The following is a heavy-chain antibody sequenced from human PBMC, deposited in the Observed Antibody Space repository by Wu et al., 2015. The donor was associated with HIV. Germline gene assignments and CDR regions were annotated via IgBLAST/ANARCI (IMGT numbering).Heavy chain of an antibody. CDR1: GYTFTGYY. V-gene: IGHV1-2*02. CDR3: ARAYISSVVAAPPWFDP. Sequence: QVQLVQSGAEVKKPGASVKVSCKASGYTFTGYYMHWVRQAPGQGLEWMGWINPNSGGTNYAQKFQGRVTMTRDTSISTAYMELSRLRSDDTAVYYCARAYISSVVAAPPWFDPWGQGTLVTVSS. D-gene: IGHD2-15*01. CDR2: INPNSGGT. J-gene: IGHJ5*02.